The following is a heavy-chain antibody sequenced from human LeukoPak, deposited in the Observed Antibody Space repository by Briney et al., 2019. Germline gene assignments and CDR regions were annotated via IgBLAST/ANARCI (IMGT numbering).Heavy chain of an antibody. V-gene: IGHV4-30-4*08. Sequence: PSETLSLTCTVSGGSISSGDYYWSWIRQPPGKGLEWIGYIYYSGSTYYNPSLKSRVTISVDTSKNQFSLKLSSVTAADTAVYYCARDRGSGSPPLNAAIDYWGQGTLVTVSS. CDR2: IYYSGST. CDR3: ARDRGSGSPPLNAAIDY. J-gene: IGHJ4*02. CDR1: GGSISSGDYY. D-gene: IGHD1-26*01.